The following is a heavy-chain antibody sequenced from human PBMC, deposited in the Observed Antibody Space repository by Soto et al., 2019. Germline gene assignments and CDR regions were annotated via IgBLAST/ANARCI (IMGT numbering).Heavy chain of an antibody. CDR3: ARYGYSSGWYLGTGMDV. D-gene: IGHD6-19*01. CDR1: GYSFSDYG. CDR2: ISTYNGNT. Sequence: QVQLVQSGAEVKKPGASLKVSCQASGYSFSDYGIAWVRLAPGQGLAWVGWISTYNGNTNYAQKFQGRVTMTTDTSANTAYMELRSLRSDDTAMYYCARYGYSSGWYLGTGMDVWGQGTPVTVSS. J-gene: IGHJ6*02. V-gene: IGHV1-18*04.